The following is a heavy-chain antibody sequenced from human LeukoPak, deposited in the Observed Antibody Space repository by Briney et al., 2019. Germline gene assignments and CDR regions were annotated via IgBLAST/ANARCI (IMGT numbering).Heavy chain of an antibody. CDR1: GFTFSSYS. V-gene: IGHV3-7*01. CDR3: ARDGLLLL. D-gene: IGHD3-10*01. CDR2: IKQDGSEK. Sequence: PGGSLRLSCAASGFTFSSYSMNWVRQAPGKGLEWVANIKQDGSEKYYVDSVKGRFTISRDNAKNSLYLQMNSLRAEDSAVYYCARDGLLLLWGQGTLVTVSS. J-gene: IGHJ4*02.